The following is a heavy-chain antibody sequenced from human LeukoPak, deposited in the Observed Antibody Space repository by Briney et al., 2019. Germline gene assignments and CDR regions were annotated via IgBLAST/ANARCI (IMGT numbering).Heavy chain of an antibody. J-gene: IGHJ5*02. CDR1: GFTFSSYA. V-gene: IGHV3-30*04. D-gene: IGHD3-3*01. Sequence: GGSLRLSCAASGFTFSSYAMHWVRQAPGKGLEWVAVISYDGSNKYYADSVKGRFTISRDNSKNTLYLQMNSLRAGDTAVYYCARDAHVLRFLEWLLEPMNWFDPWGQGTLVTVSS. CDR2: ISYDGSNK. CDR3: ARDAHVLRFLEWLLEPMNWFDP.